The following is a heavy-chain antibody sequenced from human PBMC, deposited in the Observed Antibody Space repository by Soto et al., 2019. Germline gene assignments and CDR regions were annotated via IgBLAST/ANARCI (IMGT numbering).Heavy chain of an antibody. D-gene: IGHD4-4*01. J-gene: IGHJ6*02. CDR2: INPNSGGT. CDR1: GYTFTGYY. Sequence: QVQLVQSGAEVKKPGASVEVSCKASGYTFTGYYMHWVRQAPGQGLEWMGWINPNSGGTNYAQKLQGRVTMTRDTSISTAYMELSRLRSDDTAVYYCARADYSREYYYYYGMDVWGQGTTVTVSS. V-gene: IGHV1-2*02. CDR3: ARADYSREYYYYYGMDV.